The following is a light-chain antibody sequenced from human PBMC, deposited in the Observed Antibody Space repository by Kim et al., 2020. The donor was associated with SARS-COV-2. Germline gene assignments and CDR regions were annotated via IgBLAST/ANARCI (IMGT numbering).Light chain of an antibody. V-gene: IGKV3-15*01. J-gene: IGKJ4*01. CDR1: QSINNK. Sequence: SPGETATHSCRASQSINNKLAWYQQKHGQAPRLLIYDASTRATGISARFSGSGSGTEFTLTISSLQSEDFAVYHCQQYNTWTSLSFGGGTKVDIK. CDR2: DAS. CDR3: QQYNTWTSLS.